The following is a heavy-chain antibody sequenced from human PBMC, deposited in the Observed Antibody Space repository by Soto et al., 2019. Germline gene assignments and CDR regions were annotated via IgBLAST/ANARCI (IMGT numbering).Heavy chain of an antibody. Sequence: EVQLVESGGGLVQPGGSLRLSCAASGFIFGTYEMNWVRQAPGKGLEWVSFIGSSRRSIYYADSVEGRFTVSRDNAKNLLYLQLISLSAEDTAVYYCAREDSSDVFDYWGQGTLVTVSS. CDR3: AREDSSDVFDY. CDR1: GFIFGTYE. V-gene: IGHV3-48*03. J-gene: IGHJ4*02. CDR2: IGSSRRSI.